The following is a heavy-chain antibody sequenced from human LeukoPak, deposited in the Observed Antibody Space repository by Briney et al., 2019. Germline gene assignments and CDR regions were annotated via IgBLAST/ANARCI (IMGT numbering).Heavy chain of an antibody. J-gene: IGHJ2*01. CDR2: IRSKANNYAT. D-gene: IGHD2-2*01. CDR1: GLTLSGSG. Sequence: PGESLKLSCAASGLTLSGSGVHWVRQASGKGLEWVGCIRSKANNYATIYAASVKGRFTVSRDDSKNTAYLQMNSLKTEDTAVYYCTRTPNPSQQLHAYFDLWGRGTLVTVSS. CDR3: TRTPNPSQQLHAYFDL. V-gene: IGHV3-73*01.